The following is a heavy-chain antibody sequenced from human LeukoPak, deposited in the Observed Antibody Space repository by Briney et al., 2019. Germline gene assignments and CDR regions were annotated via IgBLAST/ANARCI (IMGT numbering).Heavy chain of an antibody. CDR3: ASVGYSYDYYYYMDV. Sequence: ASVEVSCKASGYTFTGYYMHWVRQAPGQGLEWMGWINPNSGGTNYAQKFQGRVTMTRDTSISTAYMELSRLRSDDTAVYYCASVGYSYDYYYYMDVWGKGTTVTVSS. J-gene: IGHJ6*03. CDR2: INPNSGGT. CDR1: GYTFTGYY. D-gene: IGHD5-18*01. V-gene: IGHV1-2*02.